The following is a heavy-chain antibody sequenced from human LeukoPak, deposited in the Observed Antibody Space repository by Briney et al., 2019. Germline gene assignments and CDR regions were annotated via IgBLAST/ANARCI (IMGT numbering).Heavy chain of an antibody. V-gene: IGHV3-30*02. J-gene: IGHJ4*02. D-gene: IGHD6-19*01. CDR2: TRYDGSNK. CDR1: GFSFSSYG. CDR3: AVITSGPFHY. Sequence: GGSLRLSCAASGFSFSSYGMHWVRQAPGKGLEWVAFTRYDGSNKYHADSVKGRFTISRDNSKNTLYLQMNSLRAEDTAVYYCAVITSGPFHYWGQGTLVTVSS.